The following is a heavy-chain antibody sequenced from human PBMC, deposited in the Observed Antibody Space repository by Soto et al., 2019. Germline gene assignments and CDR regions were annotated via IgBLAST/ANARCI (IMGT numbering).Heavy chain of an antibody. CDR3: ASRYCSGGSCYSLGAFDI. D-gene: IGHD2-15*01. Sequence: SETLSLTCTVSGGSVSSSTYYWGWIRQPPGKGLEWIGSIYYSGSTYYNPSLKSRVTISVDTSKNQFSLKLSSVTAADTAVYYCASRYCSGGSCYSLGAFDIWGQGTMVTVSS. J-gene: IGHJ3*02. CDR1: GGSVSSSTYY. V-gene: IGHV4-39*07. CDR2: IYYSGST.